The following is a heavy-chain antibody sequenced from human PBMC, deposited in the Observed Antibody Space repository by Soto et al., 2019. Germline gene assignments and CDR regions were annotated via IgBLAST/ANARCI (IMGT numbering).Heavy chain of an antibody. Sequence: PGESLKISCKASGYIFTNYWIAWVRQMPGKGLEWMGIIYPHDSDARYSPSFQGQVTISADKSTSTAHLQWGSLKASDTAVYYCARRADYGSGSPFKHWGQGTLVTVSS. CDR3: ARRADYGSGSPFKH. J-gene: IGHJ4*02. V-gene: IGHV5-51*01. D-gene: IGHD3-10*01. CDR1: GYIFTNYW. CDR2: IYPHDSDA.